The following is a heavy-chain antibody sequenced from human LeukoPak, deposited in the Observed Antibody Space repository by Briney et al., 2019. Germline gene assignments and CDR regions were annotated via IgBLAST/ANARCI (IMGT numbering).Heavy chain of an antibody. Sequence: GGSLRLSCTASGCSFSDYYMSWIRQAPGKGLEWISYISSRSTYISDADSVKGRFTISRDNAKNLLFLQMNSLRVEDTALYYCARGGTGAFDYWGQGILVTVSS. D-gene: IGHD2-8*02. J-gene: IGHJ4*02. CDR2: ISSRSTYI. CDR3: ARGGTGAFDY. CDR1: GCSFSDYY. V-gene: IGHV3-11*06.